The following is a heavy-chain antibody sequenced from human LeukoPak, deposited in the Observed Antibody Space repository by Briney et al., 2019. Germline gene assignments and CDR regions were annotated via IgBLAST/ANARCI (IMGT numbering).Heavy chain of an antibody. J-gene: IGHJ4*02. CDR3: ARHKGDTAMVSFDY. Sequence: PSETLSLTCTVSGGSISSYYWSWIRQPPGKGLEWIGYIYYSGSTNYNPSLKSRDTISVDTSKNQFSLKLSSVTAADTAVYYCARHKGDTAMVSFDYWGQGTLVTVSS. CDR2: IYYSGST. D-gene: IGHD5-18*01. CDR1: GGSISSYY. V-gene: IGHV4-59*08.